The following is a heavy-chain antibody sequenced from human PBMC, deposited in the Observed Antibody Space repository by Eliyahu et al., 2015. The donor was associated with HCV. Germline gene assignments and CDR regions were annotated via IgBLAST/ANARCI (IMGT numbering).Heavy chain of an antibody. J-gene: IGHJ1*01. CDR3: ARGQLDSSGYSVGYFQH. V-gene: IGHV1-2*02. CDR1: GYTFXGYY. D-gene: IGHD3-22*01. CDR2: INPNSGGT. Sequence: QVQLVQSGAEVXKPGXSVXVSCXASGYTFXGYYMHXVRQAPGQGLEWMGWINPNSGGTNYAQKFQGRVTMTRDTSISTAYMELSRLRSDDTAVYYCARGQLDSSGYSVGYFQHWGQGTLVTVSS.